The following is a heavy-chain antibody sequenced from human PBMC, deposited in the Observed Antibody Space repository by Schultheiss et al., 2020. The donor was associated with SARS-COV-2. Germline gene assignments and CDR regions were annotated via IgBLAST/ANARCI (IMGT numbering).Heavy chain of an antibody. D-gene: IGHD3-3*01. CDR1: GFTFSSYA. CDR3: ASEIDFWSGYYMDY. CDR2: ISSSGSTI. J-gene: IGHJ4*02. V-gene: IGHV3-48*03. Sequence: GGSLRLSCAASGFTFSSYAMSWVRQAPGKGLEWVSSISSSGSTIYYADSVKGRFTISRDNAKNSLYLQMNSLRAEDTAVYYCASEIDFWSGYYMDYWGQGTLVTVSS.